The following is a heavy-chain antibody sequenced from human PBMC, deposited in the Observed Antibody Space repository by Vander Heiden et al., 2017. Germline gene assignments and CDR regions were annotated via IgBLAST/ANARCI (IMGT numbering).Heavy chain of an antibody. V-gene: IGHV3-53*01. J-gene: IGHJ4*02. D-gene: IGHD3-22*01. CDR1: GFTVSSNY. CDR3: ARDSYDSSGDHYGEVEY. Sequence: EVQLVESGGGLIQPGGSLRLSCAASGFTVSSNYMSWVRQAPGKGLEWVSVIYSGGSTYYADSVKGRVTISRDNSKNTLYLQMNSLRAEDTAVYYCARDSYDSSGDHYGEVEYWGQGTLVTVSS. CDR2: IYSGGST.